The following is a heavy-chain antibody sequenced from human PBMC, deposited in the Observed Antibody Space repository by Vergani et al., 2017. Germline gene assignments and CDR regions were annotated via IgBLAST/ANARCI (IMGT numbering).Heavy chain of an antibody. CDR3: ASTAGDMVVVPAAMHYYYYMDV. V-gene: IGHV1-2*06. Sequence: QVQLVQSGAEVKKPGASVKVSCKASGYTFTGYYMHWVRQAPGQGLEWMGRINPNSGGTNYAQKFQGRVTMTRDTSISTAYMELSRLRSDDTAVYYCASTAGDMVVVPAAMHYYYYMDVWGKGTTVTVSS. J-gene: IGHJ6*03. CDR2: INPNSGGT. D-gene: IGHD2-2*01. CDR1: GYTFTGYY.